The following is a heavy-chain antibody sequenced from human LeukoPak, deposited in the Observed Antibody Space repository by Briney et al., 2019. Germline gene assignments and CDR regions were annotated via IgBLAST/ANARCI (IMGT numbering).Heavy chain of an antibody. CDR1: GGSISSYY. CDR3: ARYTAMVAFHAHGFDI. J-gene: IGHJ3*02. Sequence: SETLSLTCTVSGGSISSYYWSWIRQPPGKGLEWIGYIYYSGSANYNPSLKSRVTISVDTSKNQFSLKLSSVTAADTAVYYCARYTAMVAFHAHGFDIWGQGTMVTVSS. V-gene: IGHV4-59*01. CDR2: IYYSGSA. D-gene: IGHD5-18*01.